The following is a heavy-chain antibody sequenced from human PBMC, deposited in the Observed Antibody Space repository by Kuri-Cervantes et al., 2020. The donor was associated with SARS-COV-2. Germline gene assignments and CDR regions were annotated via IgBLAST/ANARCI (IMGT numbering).Heavy chain of an antibody. D-gene: IGHD4-17*01. CDR3: ARQNGVYVITDF. V-gene: IGHV4-59*08. J-gene: IGHJ4*02. CDR1: GGSISSYY. CDR2: IYYSGST. Sequence: GSLRLSCTVSGGSISSYYWSWIRQPPGKGLEWIGYIYYSGSTNYNPSLKSRVTVSVDTSKNQFSLKLGSVTAADSAVYYCARQNGVYVITDFWGQGSLVTVSS.